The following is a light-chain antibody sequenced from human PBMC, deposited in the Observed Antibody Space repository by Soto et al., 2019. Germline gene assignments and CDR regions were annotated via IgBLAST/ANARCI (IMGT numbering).Light chain of an antibody. V-gene: IGKV3-20*01. Sequence: EIVLTQSPGTLSLSPGERATLSCRASQSVSDMYLAWYQNKPGQATRLLIYASNRATGIPARFSGSGSGTDFTLTINRLEPEDFSGYHCHHYGTSALFGPGTKVEIK. CDR1: QSVSDMY. CDR3: HHYGTSAL. J-gene: IGKJ3*01. CDR2: AS.